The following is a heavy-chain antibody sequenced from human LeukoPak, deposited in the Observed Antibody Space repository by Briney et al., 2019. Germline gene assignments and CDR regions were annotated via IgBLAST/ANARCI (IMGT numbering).Heavy chain of an antibody. CDR3: ARSIGTTFGFSDY. V-gene: IGHV1-2*02. J-gene: IGHJ4*02. D-gene: IGHD3-16*01. Sequence: ASVKVSCKASGYTFTGYYMQWVRQAPGQGLEGMGWINPNSGGANYAQKFQGRVTMARDTSISTAYMELSSLRSDDTAVYYCARSIGTTFGFSDYWGQGTLVTVSS. CDR2: INPNSGGA. CDR1: GYTFTGYY.